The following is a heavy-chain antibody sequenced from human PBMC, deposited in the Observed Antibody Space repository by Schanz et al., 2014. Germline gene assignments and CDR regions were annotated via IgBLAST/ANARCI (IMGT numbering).Heavy chain of an antibody. D-gene: IGHD3-10*01. V-gene: IGHV3-23*04. CDR2: ISGSGGSR. CDR3: AKGRFGELSAFDI. CDR1: GFTFSSYG. Sequence: EVQLVESGGGLVQPGGSLRLSCTASGFTFSSYGMHWVRQAPGKGLEWVSAISGSGGSRYYADSVKGRFSISRDNSKNTLYLQMNSQRAKDAAVYECAKGRFGELSAFDIWGQGTMVTVSS. J-gene: IGHJ3*02.